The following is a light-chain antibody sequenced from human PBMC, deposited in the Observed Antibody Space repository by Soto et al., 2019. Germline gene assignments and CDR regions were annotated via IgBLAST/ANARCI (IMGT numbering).Light chain of an antibody. J-gene: IGLJ1*01. V-gene: IGLV2-14*03. CDR2: DVN. CDR1: SSDVGSYDY. Sequence: HSVLTQPASVSGSPGQSITFSCTGTSSDVGSYDYVSWHQQHPGKAPKLIIYDVNNRPSGVPSRFSGSKSGNTASLIISGLQTEDEADYYCCAYSTSGTHVFGTGTKLTVL. CDR3: CAYSTSGTHV.